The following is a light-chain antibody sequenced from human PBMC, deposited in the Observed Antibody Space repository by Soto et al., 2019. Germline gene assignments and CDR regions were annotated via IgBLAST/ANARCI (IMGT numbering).Light chain of an antibody. V-gene: IGLV1-40*01. Sequence: QSVLTQPPSMSGAPGQRVSISCTGTSSNSGAGYDVHWYQQVPGTAPTLLIYGNNNRPSGVPDRFSGSKSGTSASLAITGLQAEDEADYYCQSYDTSLSGSSIFGTGTKVTVL. CDR1: SSNSGAGYD. CDR2: GNN. CDR3: QSYDTSLSGSSI. J-gene: IGLJ1*01.